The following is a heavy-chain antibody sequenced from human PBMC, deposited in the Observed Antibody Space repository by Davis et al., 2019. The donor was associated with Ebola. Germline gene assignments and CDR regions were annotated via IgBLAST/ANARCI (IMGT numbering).Heavy chain of an antibody. Sequence: SETLSLTCTVSGGSISSSSYYWGWIRQPPGKGLEWIGSIYYSGSTYYNPSLKSRVTISVDTSKNQFSLKLSSVTAADTAVYYCARSRITMVRGWGWFDPWGQGTLVTVSS. V-gene: IGHV4-39*01. J-gene: IGHJ5*02. CDR1: GGSISSSSYY. D-gene: IGHD3-10*01. CDR2: IYYSGST. CDR3: ARSRITMVRGWGWFDP.